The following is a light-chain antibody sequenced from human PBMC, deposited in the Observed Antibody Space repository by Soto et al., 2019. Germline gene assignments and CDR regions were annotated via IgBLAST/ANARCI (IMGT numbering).Light chain of an antibody. J-gene: IGKJ2*01. CDR3: QQYNKWPPQYT. V-gene: IGKV3-15*01. CDR2: GAS. Sequence: EIVMTQSPAILSVSPGERATLSCRASQSINSDLAWYQQKPGQAPRLLIYGASTRATDIPARISGSGSGTDFTLTISSLQSEDFAVYYCQQYNKWPPQYTFGQGTKLEIK. CDR1: QSINSD.